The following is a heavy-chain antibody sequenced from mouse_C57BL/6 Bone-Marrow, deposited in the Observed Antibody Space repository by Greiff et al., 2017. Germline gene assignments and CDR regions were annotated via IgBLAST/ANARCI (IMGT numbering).Heavy chain of an antibody. V-gene: IGHV1-18*01. Sequence: EVKLVESGPELVKPGASVKIPCKASGYTFTDYNMDWVKQSHGKSLEWIGDINPNNGGTIYNQKFKGKATLTVDKSSSTAYMELRSLTSEDTAVYYCARSSLYAMDYWGQGTSVTVSS. CDR3: ARSSLYAMDY. CDR2: INPNNGGT. J-gene: IGHJ4*01. CDR1: GYTFTDYN. D-gene: IGHD1-1*01.